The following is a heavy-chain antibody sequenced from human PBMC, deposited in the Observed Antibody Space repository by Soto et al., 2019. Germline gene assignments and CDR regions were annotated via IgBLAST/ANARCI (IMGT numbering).Heavy chain of an antibody. CDR2: LYWDDDK. J-gene: IGHJ4*02. Sequence: QITLKESGPTLVKPTQTLTLTCTFSGFSLSTIGVGVGWIRQPPGKALEWLAFLYWDDDKRYSPSLKSRLTITKDTSKNQVLLTMTNMDPVDTATYYCARTSVNWGSRGLVDYWGQGTLVTVAS. CDR1: GFSLSTIGVG. D-gene: IGHD7-27*01. V-gene: IGHV2-5*02. CDR3: ARTSVNWGSRGLVDY.